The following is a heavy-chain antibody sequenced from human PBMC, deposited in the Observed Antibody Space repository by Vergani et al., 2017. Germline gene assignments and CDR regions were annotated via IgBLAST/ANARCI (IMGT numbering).Heavy chain of an antibody. CDR3: AKDSTVLDPWFDP. V-gene: IGHV3-23*01. CDR1: GFTFSSYA. J-gene: IGHJ5*02. Sequence: EVQLLESGGGLVQPGGSLRLSCAASGFTFSSYAMSWVRQAPGKGLEWVSAISGSGGSTYYADSVKGRFTIASDNSKNKLYLQMNSLRAEDTAVYYCAKDSTVLDPWFDPWGQGTLVTVSS. D-gene: IGHD2-2*01. CDR2: ISGSGGST.